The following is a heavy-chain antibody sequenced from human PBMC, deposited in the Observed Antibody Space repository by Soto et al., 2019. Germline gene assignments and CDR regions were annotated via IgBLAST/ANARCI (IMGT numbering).Heavy chain of an antibody. J-gene: IGHJ5*02. CDR3: ARHDDWFDT. CDR2: VYYSGAT. V-gene: IGHV4-39*01. Sequence: SETLSLTCNVSGDSMTSPPYYWGWIRQPPGKGLEWIGTVYYSGATYYNPSLRGRLTVSADTSKNYFSLRLTSVTAADTAVYYCARHDDWFDTWGQGILVTVSS. CDR1: GDSMTSPPYY.